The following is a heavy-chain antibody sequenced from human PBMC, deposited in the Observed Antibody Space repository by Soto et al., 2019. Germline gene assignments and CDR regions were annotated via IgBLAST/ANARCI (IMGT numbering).Heavy chain of an antibody. CDR2: ISYDGSNK. V-gene: IGHV3-30*18. Sequence: LRLSCAASGFTFSSYGMHWVRQAPGKGLEWVAVISYDGSNKYYADSVKGRFTISRDNSKNTLYLQMNSLRAEDTAVYYCAKDSLRFLEWLPYYGMDVWGQGTTVTVSS. CDR1: GFTFSSYG. D-gene: IGHD3-3*01. CDR3: AKDSLRFLEWLPYYGMDV. J-gene: IGHJ6*02.